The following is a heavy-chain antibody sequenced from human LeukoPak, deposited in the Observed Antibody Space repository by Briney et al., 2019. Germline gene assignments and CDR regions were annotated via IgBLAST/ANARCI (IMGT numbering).Heavy chain of an antibody. CDR3: ARGRDGGDYTPLDY. J-gene: IGHJ4*02. D-gene: IGHD2-21*01. CDR2: IYYSGST. V-gene: IGHV4-59*01. Sequence: SETLSLTCTVSGGSISSSYWSWIRQPPGKGLEWIGSIYYSGSTNYNPSLKSRVTISVDTSKNQFSLKLSSVTAADTAVYYCARGRDGGDYTPLDYWGQGTLVTVSS. CDR1: GGSISSSY.